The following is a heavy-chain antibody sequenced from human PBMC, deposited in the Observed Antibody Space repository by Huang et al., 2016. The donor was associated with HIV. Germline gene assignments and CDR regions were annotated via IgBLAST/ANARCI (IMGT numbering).Heavy chain of an antibody. V-gene: IGHV3-30-3*01. Sequence: QVQMVESGGGVVQPGRSLRLSCAASGFTFSSYVMYWVRQDPGKGLGSVAVIAYDGSNKYYADSVQGRFTISRDNSKNTLYLQMIGLRTEDTAVYYCAREDDYGGNWGQGTLVTVSS. CDR3: AREDDYGGN. J-gene: IGHJ4*02. CDR2: IAYDGSNK. D-gene: IGHD4-17*01. CDR1: GFTFSSYV.